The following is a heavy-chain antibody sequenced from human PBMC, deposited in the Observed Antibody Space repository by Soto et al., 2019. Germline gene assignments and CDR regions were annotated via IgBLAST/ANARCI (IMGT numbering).Heavy chain of an antibody. J-gene: IGHJ6*02. V-gene: IGHV4-59*12. CDR2: INYSGST. CDR3: ARVCGGDCHYGMDV. CDR1: GGSITGYY. Sequence: SETLSLTCTVRGGSITGYYWSWIGQPPGRRLEWIGYINYSGSTYYNPSLKSRVTISVDTSKNQFSLKLSSVTAADTAVYYCARVCGGDCHYGMDVWGQGTTVTVS. D-gene: IGHD2-21*02.